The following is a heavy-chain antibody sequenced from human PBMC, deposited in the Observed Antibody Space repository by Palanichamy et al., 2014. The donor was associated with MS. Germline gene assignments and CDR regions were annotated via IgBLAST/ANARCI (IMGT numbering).Heavy chain of an antibody. J-gene: IGHJ6*02. V-gene: IGHV3-33*01. CDR3: VRYCSGGICNYGLDA. CDR1: GFIFSSYG. Sequence: QVQLVESGGGVVQPGRSLRLSCVASGFIFSSYGMHWVRQAPGKGLEWVAVIWYDGSNKYYVDSVKGRFTISRDNSENTLYLQMNSLRAEDTAVYYCVRYCSGGICNYGLDAWGQGTTVTVSS. D-gene: IGHD2-15*01. CDR2: IWYDGSNK.